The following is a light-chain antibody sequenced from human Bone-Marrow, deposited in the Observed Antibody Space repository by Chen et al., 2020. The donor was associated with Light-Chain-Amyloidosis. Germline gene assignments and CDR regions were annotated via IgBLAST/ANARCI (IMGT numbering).Light chain of an antibody. CDR2: NTI. CDR1: QRVRSSY. Sequence: IVLTQSPGTLTLSPGERATLSCRASQRVRSSYLVWYQQKPGQAPRLLIYNTISRAAGTPDRFSGSGHGTDFTLTISRLEPEDSAVYYGQYFGDLYTFGQGTKLEIQ. CDR3: QYFGDLYT. V-gene: IGKV3-20*01. J-gene: IGKJ2*01.